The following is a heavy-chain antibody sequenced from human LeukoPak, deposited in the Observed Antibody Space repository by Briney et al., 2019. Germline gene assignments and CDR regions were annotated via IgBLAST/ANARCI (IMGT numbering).Heavy chain of an antibody. Sequence: SQTLSLTCTVSGGSISSGSYYWSWIRQPAGKGLEWIGRIYTSGSTNYNPSLKSRVTISVDTSQNQFSLKLSSVTAADTAVYYCARNVAYYYDSSGPRAFDIWGQGTMVTVSS. CDR2: IYTSGST. J-gene: IGHJ3*02. D-gene: IGHD3-22*01. CDR1: GGSISSGSYY. V-gene: IGHV4-61*02. CDR3: ARNVAYYYDSSGPRAFDI.